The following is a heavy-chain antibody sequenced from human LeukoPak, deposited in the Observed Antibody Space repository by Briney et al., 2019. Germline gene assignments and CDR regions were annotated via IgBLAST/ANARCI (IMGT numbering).Heavy chain of an antibody. CDR3: AKSNGYGLVDI. Sequence: NPSETLSLTCTVSGYSISSGYYWGWIRQPPGKGLEWIGSIYHSGSTYYNPSLRSRVTISVDTSKNQFSLKLSSVTAADTAVYYCAKSNGYGLVDIWGQGTMVTVSS. CDR2: IYHSGST. V-gene: IGHV4-38-2*02. D-gene: IGHD3-10*01. J-gene: IGHJ3*02. CDR1: GYSISSGYY.